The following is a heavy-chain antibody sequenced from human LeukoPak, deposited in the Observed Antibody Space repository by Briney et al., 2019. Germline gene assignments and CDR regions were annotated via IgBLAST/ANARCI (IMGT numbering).Heavy chain of an antibody. V-gene: IGHV3-30-3*01. Sequence: GSSLRLSCAASGFTFSGYAMHWVRQATGKALECVAVKSYDGSNEYYADSVKGRFTISRDNSKNTLYLQMNSLSVEDTAVYYCARVGYYASGPFSYFDYWGQGTLVTVSS. D-gene: IGHD3-10*01. CDR3: ARVGYYASGPFSYFDY. J-gene: IGHJ4*02. CDR2: KSYDGSNE. CDR1: GFTFSGYA.